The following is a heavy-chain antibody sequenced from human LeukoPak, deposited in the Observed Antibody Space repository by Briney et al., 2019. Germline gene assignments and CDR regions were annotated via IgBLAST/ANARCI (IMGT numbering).Heavy chain of an antibody. CDR1: GFTFSSYG. J-gene: IGHJ3*02. CDR3: AKDKSDYGDPGLPHDAFDI. Sequence: PGRSLGLSCAASGFTFSSYGMHWVRQAPGKGLEWVAVISYDGSNKYYADSVKGRFTISRDNSKNTLYLQMNSLRAEDTALYYCAKDKSDYGDPGLPHDAFDIWGQGTMVTVSS. D-gene: IGHD4-17*01. V-gene: IGHV3-30*18. CDR2: ISYDGSNK.